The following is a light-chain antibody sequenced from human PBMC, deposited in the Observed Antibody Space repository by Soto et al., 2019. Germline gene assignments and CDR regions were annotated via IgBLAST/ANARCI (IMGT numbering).Light chain of an antibody. CDR2: GAS. V-gene: IGKV3D-20*02. Sequence: EIVLTQSPGTLSLSPLARATLSCRASQSVANNLAWYQKNPGQAPRRIIYGASSRATGIPDRFSGRVFGTDFTLTIGRLEPADLAVYDGQQREHWPPITVGHGTRHEIK. J-gene: IGKJ5*01. CDR1: QSVANN. CDR3: QQREHWPPIT.